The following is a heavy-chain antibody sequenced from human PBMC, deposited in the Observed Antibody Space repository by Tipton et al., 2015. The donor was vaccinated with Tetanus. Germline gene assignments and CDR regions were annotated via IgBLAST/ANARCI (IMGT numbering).Heavy chain of an antibody. Sequence: GSLRLSCAASGFTFSSYSMNWVRQAPGKGLEWVGRIRNEAYSYATSYAASLKGRFSISRDYSKNTAYLQMNRLKTEDTAVYYCARGRLGRDYGMDVWGQGTTVTVSS. V-gene: IGHV3-73*01. CDR1: GFTFSSYS. CDR2: IRNEAYSYAT. CDR3: ARGRLGRDYGMDV. D-gene: IGHD7-27*01. J-gene: IGHJ6*02.